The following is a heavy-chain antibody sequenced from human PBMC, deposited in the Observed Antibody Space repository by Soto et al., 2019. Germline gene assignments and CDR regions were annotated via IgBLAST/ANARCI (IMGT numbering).Heavy chain of an antibody. V-gene: IGHV1-46*01. J-gene: IGHJ4*02. CDR3: AREYSSSSGFDY. Sequence: ASVKVSCKASGYTFIKYNMHWVRQAPGQGLEWMGIINPSGARTTYAQKFQGRVTLTRDTSTSTVYMELSSLRSEDSAVYYCAREYSSSSGFDYWGQGTLVTVSS. CDR1: GYTFIKYN. CDR2: INPSGART. D-gene: IGHD6-6*01.